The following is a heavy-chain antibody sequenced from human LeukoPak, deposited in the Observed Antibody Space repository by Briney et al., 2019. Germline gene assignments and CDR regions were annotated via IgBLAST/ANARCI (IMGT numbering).Heavy chain of an antibody. CDR2: ISYDGSNK. D-gene: IGHD5-12*01. CDR1: GFTFSSYG. V-gene: IGHV3-30*18. J-gene: IGHJ6*02. CDR3: AKRLANYYYGMDV. Sequence: PGGSLRLSCAASGFTFSSYGMHWVRQALGKGLEWVAVISYDGSNKYYADSVKGRFTISRDNSKNTLYLQMNSLRAEDTAVYYCAKRLANYYYGMDVWGQGTTVTVSS.